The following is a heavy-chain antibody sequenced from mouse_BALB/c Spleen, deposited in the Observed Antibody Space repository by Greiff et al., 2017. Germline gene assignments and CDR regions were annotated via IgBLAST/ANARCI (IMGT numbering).Heavy chain of an antibody. J-gene: IGHJ3*01. Sequence: VQLQQSGPELVKPGASVKISCKASGYSFTGYYMHWVKQSHVKSLEWIGRINPYNGATSYNQNFKDKASLTVDKSSSTAYMELHSLTSEDSAVYYCARMNQEAWFAYWGQGTLVTVSA. CDR2: INPYNGAT. CDR1: GYSFTGYY. V-gene: IGHV1-31*01. CDR3: ARMNQEAWFAY.